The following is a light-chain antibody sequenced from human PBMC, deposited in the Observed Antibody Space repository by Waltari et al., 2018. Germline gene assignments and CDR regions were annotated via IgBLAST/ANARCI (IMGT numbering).Light chain of an antibody. CDR3: SSYTTSHTVL. J-gene: IGLJ2*01. V-gene: IGLV2-23*02. Sequence: QSALTQPASVSGSPGQSITISCTGTSSDVGGYNLVSWYQQHPGKAPKVMIYEVTERPAGISVRFSGSKSGDTASLTISDLQAEDEADYFCSSYTTSHTVLFGGGTTLTVL. CDR2: EVT. CDR1: SSDVGGYNL.